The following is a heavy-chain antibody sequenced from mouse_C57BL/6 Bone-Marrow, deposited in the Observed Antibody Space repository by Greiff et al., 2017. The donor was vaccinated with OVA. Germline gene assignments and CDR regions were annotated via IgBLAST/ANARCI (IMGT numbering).Heavy chain of an antibody. V-gene: IGHV1-81*01. D-gene: IGHD1-1*01. CDR3: ARSDYYGSRGMDY. Sequence: QVQLKESGAELARPGASVKLSCKASGYTFTSYGISWVKQRTGQGLEWIGEIYPRSGNTYYNEKFKGKATLTADKSSSTAYMELRSLTSEDSAVYFCARSDYYGSRGMDYWGQGNSVTVSS. J-gene: IGHJ4*01. CDR2: IYPRSGNT. CDR1: GYTFTSYG.